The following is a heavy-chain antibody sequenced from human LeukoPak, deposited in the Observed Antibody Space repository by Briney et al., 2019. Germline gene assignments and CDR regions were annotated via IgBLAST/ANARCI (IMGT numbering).Heavy chain of an antibody. D-gene: IGHD3-3*01. CDR3: AEKLMRSGSGDY. CDR1: GFTFSSYG. V-gene: IGHV3-23*01. Sequence: GGSLRLSCAASGFTFSSYGMSWVRQAPGKGLEWVSAISGSGGSTYYADSVKGRFTISRDNSKNTLYLQMNSLRAEDTAVYYCAEKLMRSGSGDYWGQGTLVTVSS. CDR2: ISGSGGST. J-gene: IGHJ4*02.